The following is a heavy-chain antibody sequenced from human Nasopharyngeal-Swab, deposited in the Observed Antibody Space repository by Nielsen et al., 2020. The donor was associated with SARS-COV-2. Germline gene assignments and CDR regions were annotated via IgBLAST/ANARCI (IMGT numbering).Heavy chain of an antibody. V-gene: IGHV1-2*04. J-gene: IGHJ3*02. CDR1: GYTFTSYG. CDR3: AREGVLRAFDI. CDR2: INPNSGGT. D-gene: IGHD2-8*01. Sequence: ASVKVSCKASGYTFTSYGISWVRQAPGQGLEWMGWINPNSGGTNYAQKFQGWVTMTRDTSISTAYMELSRLRSDDTAVYYCAREGVLRAFDIWGQGTMVTVSS.